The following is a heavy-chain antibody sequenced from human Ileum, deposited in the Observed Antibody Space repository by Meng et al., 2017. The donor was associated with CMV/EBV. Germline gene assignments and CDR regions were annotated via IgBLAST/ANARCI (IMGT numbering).Heavy chain of an antibody. V-gene: IGHV4-61*02. D-gene: IGHD6-13*01. CDR1: GRTIILVRSY. CDR2: ISPSGHT. CDR3: ARDGAHLAAFDY. Sequence: QAPRERSGHGTVTPSQTLSLTFPVSGRTIILVRSYWNWIRQPAGKGLAWIGLISPSGHTNSNPSLTSLVTISIDPSKNQFSLKLSSVPAADTAVYYCARDGAHLAAFDYWGRGTLFTVSS. J-gene: IGHJ4*02.